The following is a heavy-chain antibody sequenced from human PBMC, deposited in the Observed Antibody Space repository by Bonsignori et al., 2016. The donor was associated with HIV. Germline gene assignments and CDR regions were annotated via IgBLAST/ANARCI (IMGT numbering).Heavy chain of an antibody. V-gene: IGHV4-38-2*01. D-gene: IGHD3-10*01. Sequence: SETLSLTCVVSGHSLSSDYHCAWIRQPPGKGLEWIGSIYDGGRAHYNVSLKSRVTISLDTSKNQISLKVTSVTAADTAVYYCARTSGAPGPYNWFDPWGQGTQVTVSS. CDR3: ARTSGAPGPYNWFDP. J-gene: IGHJ5*02. CDR1: GHSLSSDYH. CDR2: IYDGGRA.